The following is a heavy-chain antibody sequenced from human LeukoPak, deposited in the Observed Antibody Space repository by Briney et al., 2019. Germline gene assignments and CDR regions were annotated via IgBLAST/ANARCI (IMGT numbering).Heavy chain of an antibody. V-gene: IGHV4-4*02. D-gene: IGHD3-10*01. CDR1: GGSISSSNW. CDR3: ARRADYGSRTYSDY. CDR2: IYFSGGT. J-gene: IGHJ4*02. Sequence: SETLSLTCAVSGGSISSSNWWTWVRQPPGKGLEWIGEIYFSGGTNYSPSLMSRVTMSLDKSKNQFSLKLSSVTAADTAVYYCARRADYGSRTYSDYWGQGTLVTVSS.